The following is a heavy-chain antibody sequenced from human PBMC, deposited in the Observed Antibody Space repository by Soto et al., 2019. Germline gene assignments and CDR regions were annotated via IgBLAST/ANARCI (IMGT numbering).Heavy chain of an antibody. J-gene: IGHJ5*02. CDR3: ARLPDLQVTPAGWFDP. V-gene: IGHV1-2*02. CDR1: GYTFTGYY. Sequence: QVQLVQSGAEVKKPGASVKVSCKASGYTFTGYYMHWVRQAPGQGLEWMGWINPNSGGTNYAQKFQGRVTMTRDTSISTAYMELSRLRSDDTAVYYCARLPDLQVTPAGWFDPWGQGTLVTVSS. D-gene: IGHD4-4*01. CDR2: INPNSGGT.